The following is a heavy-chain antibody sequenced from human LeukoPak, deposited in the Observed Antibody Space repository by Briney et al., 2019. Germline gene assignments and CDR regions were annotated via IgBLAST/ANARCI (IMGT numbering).Heavy chain of an antibody. CDR1: GGSISSYY. J-gene: IGHJ4*02. D-gene: IGHD3-16*01. CDR3: AREYDYVWGSYYFDY. V-gene: IGHV4-4*07. CDR2: IYTSGST. Sequence: KPSETLSLTCTVSGGSISSYYWSWIRQPAGKGLEWIGRIYTSGSTNYNPSLKGRVTMSVDTSKNQFSLKLSSVTAAATAVYYCAREYDYVWGSYYFDYWGQGTLVTVSS.